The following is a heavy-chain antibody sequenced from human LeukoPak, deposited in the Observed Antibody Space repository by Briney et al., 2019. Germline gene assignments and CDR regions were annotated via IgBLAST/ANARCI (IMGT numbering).Heavy chain of an antibody. Sequence: SETLSLTCTVSGXSIXSXXXXXXXXXXXXXKXLEWIXYIYYSGSTYYNPSLKSRVTISVDTSKNQFSLKLSSVTAADTAVYYCAGSGYYFDYWGQGTLVTVSS. V-gene: IGHV4-31*03. J-gene: IGHJ4*02. CDR3: AGSGYYFDY. CDR2: IYYSGST. D-gene: IGHD3-22*01. CDR1: GXSIXSXXXX.